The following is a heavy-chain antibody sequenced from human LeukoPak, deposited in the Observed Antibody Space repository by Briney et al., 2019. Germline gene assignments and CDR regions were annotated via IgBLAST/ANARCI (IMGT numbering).Heavy chain of an antibody. V-gene: IGHV4-39*07. CDR1: GGSISSSSYY. D-gene: IGHD6-19*01. CDR2: INHSGST. J-gene: IGHJ4*02. CDR3: ARGGSKKWLAPSGILGGLFDY. Sequence: KPSETLSLTCTVSGGSISSSSYYWGWIRQPPGKGLEWIGEINHSGSTNYNPSLKSRVTISVDTSKNQFSLKLSSVTAADTAVYYCARGGSKKWLAPSGILGGLFDYWGQGTLVTVSS.